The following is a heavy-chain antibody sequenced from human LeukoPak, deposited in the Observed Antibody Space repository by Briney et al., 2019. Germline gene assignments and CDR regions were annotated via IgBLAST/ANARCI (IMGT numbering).Heavy chain of an antibody. CDR1: GLNFDKYG. J-gene: IGHJ4*02. Sequence: PGGSLRLXCAASGLNFDKYGMHWVRQAPGKGLEWVTFIRFDGSDGYYADSVKGRFSISRDNSKKQLYLQMNSLKSEDTAVYYCANLDDYWGRGTLVTVSS. CDR2: IRFDGSDG. V-gene: IGHV3-30*02. D-gene: IGHD1-1*01. CDR3: ANLDDY.